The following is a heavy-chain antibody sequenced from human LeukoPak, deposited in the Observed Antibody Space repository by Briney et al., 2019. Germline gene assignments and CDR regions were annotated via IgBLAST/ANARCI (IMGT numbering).Heavy chain of an antibody. J-gene: IGHJ4*02. CDR1: GGPVSSYF. CDR3: AREEAWVIDN. Sequence: SETLSLTCTVSGGPVSSYFWSWTRQPPGKGLEWIGYISYSESTSYNPSLKSRVTISLDTSKNRFSLKLSSVTAADTAVYYCAREEAWVIDNWGRGTLVTVSS. CDR2: ISYSEST. D-gene: IGHD4-23*01. V-gene: IGHV4-59*02.